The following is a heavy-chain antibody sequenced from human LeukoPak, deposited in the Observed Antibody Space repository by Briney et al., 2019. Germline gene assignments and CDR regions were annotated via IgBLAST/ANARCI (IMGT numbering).Heavy chain of an antibody. D-gene: IGHD3-22*01. J-gene: IGHJ5*02. CDR2: IYTSGST. CDR3: ARVHHYYDSSGQGNNWFDP. Sequence: SQTLSLTCTVSGGSISSGSYYWSWIRQPAGKGLEWIGRIYTSGSTNYNPSLKSRVTISVDTSKNQFSLKLSSVTAADTAVYYCARVHHYYDSSGQGNNWFDPWGQGTLVTVSS. V-gene: IGHV4-61*02. CDR1: GGSISSGSYY.